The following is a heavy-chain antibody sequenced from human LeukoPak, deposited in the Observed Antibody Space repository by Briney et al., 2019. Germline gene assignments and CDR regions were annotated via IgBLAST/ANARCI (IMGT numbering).Heavy chain of an antibody. CDR2: INPSGGST. CDR3: ARVVPAPNAFDI. D-gene: IGHD2-2*01. V-gene: IGHV1-46*01. Sequence: ASVKVSCKASGYTFTSYCMHWVRQAPGQGLEWMGIINPSGGSTSYAQKFQGRVTMTRDTSTSTVYMELSSLRSEDTAVYYCARVVPAPNAFDIWGQGTMVTVSS. CDR1: GYTFTSYC. J-gene: IGHJ3*02.